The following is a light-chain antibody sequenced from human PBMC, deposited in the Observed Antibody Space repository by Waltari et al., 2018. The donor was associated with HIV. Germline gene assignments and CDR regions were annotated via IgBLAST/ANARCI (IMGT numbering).Light chain of an antibody. Sequence: QSVLTQPPSASGTPGQRVTISCSGSSSNIGSNTVNWYQHLPGTAPKLLIYSNHQRPSVVPDRFSGSKSGTSASLAISGLQSEDEADYYCAAWDDSLNGVVFGGGTKLTVL. CDR1: SSNIGSNT. CDR3: AAWDDSLNGVV. J-gene: IGLJ2*01. CDR2: SNH. V-gene: IGLV1-44*01.